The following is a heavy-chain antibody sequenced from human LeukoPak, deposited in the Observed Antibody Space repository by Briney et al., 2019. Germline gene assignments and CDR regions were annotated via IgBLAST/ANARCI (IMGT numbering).Heavy chain of an antibody. CDR3: ARDHLEMATIKFYGLDV. CDR1: GFTFSTYA. CDR2: TSYDGSNK. Sequence: GGSLRLSCAASGFTFSTYAMHWFRQAPGRGLEWVAVTSYDGSNKYYADSVKGRFTISRDNSKNTLFLQLNSLRAEDTSVFYCARDHLEMATIKFYGLDVWGQGTTVTVSS. J-gene: IGHJ6*02. D-gene: IGHD5-24*01. V-gene: IGHV3-30*04.